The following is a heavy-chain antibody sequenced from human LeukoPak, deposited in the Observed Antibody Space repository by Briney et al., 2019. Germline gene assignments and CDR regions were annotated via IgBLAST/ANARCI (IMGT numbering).Heavy chain of an antibody. CDR3: ARGGIWSPYYFDY. Sequence: PGGSLRLSCAASGFTFSSYWMSWVRQAPGKGQEWVANIKQDGSEKYYVDSVKGRFTISRDNAKNSLYLQMNSLRAEDTAVYYCARGGIWSPYYFDYWGQGTLVTVSS. CDR2: IKQDGSEK. J-gene: IGHJ4*02. CDR1: GFTFSSYW. V-gene: IGHV3-7*01. D-gene: IGHD2/OR15-2a*01.